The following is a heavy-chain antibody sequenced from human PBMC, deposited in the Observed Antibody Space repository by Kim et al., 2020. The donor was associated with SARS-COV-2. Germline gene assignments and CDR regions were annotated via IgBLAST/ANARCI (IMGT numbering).Heavy chain of an antibody. CDR3: ARDPHRRQLRGAFDI. CDR2: IYYSGST. CDR1: GGSISSYY. Sequence: SETLSLTCTVSGGSISSYYWSWIRQPPGKGLEWIGYIYYSGSTNYNPSLKSRVTISVDTSKNQFSLKLSSVTAADTAVYYCARDPHRRQLRGAFDIWGQGTMVTVSS. J-gene: IGHJ3*02. D-gene: IGHD2-2*01. V-gene: IGHV4-59*13.